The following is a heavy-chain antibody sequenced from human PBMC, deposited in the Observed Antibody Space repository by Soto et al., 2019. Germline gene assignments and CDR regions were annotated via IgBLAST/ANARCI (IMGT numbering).Heavy chain of an antibody. Sequence: ESGGRLVQPGGSLRLSCAASGFTFNSYEMTWVRQAPGKGLEWISYISDSGHTIHYADSVKGRFTISRDSADNSLYLQMDSLRAEDTAVYYCARDMYSSSWYVPIDYWGQGTLVTVSS. CDR1: GFTFNSYE. CDR3: ARDMYSSSWYVPIDY. V-gene: IGHV3-48*03. D-gene: IGHD6-13*01. J-gene: IGHJ4*02. CDR2: ISDSGHTI.